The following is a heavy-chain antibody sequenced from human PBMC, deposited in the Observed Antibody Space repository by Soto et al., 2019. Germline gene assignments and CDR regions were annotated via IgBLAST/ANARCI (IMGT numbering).Heavy chain of an antibody. V-gene: IGHV4-4*08. J-gene: IGHJ5*02. CDR2: ISNSEST. D-gene: IGHD1-7*01. Sequence: PSETLSLTCTVSGGSITSYDWSWIRQPPGRGLEWIGYISNSESTKYNPSLKSRVTMSVDASKNQFSLKLSSVTAADTAVYYCAREESGTTRWFDPSGQGTLVTVSS. CDR3: AREESGTTRWFDP. CDR1: GGSITSYD.